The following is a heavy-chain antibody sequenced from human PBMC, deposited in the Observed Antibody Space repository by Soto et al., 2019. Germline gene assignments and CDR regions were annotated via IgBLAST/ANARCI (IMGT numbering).Heavy chain of an antibody. J-gene: IGHJ5*02. CDR3: ARASGYCNGGSCPVGWFDH. D-gene: IGHD2-15*01. CDR1: GGSISSGGYS. CDR2: IYHSGST. V-gene: IGHV4-30-2*01. Sequence: SETLSLTCAVSGGSISSGGYSWSWIRQPPRKSQEGIGDIYHSGSTYYNPSLKSRVTISVDRSKKQFSLKLSSVTAADTAVYYCARASGYCNGGSCPVGWFDHWGQGTLVTVSS.